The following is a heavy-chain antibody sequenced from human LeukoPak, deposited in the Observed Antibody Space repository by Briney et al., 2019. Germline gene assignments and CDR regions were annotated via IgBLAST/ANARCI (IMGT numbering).Heavy chain of an antibody. CDR1: GGSISSYY. CDR2: MYYSGST. D-gene: IGHD3-22*01. Sequence: SETLSLTCAVSGGSISSYYWSWIRQPPGKGLEWIGYMYYSGSTNYNPSLKSRVTIPVDTSKNQFSLKLSSVTAADTAVYYCARGETHYYDSSGYNKWFDPWGQGTPVTVSS. CDR3: ARGETHYYDSSGYNKWFDP. J-gene: IGHJ5*02. V-gene: IGHV4-59*01.